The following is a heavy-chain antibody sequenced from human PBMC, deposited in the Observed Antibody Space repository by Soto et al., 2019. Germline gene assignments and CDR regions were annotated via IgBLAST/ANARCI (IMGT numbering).Heavy chain of an antibody. D-gene: IGHD2-8*01. CDR1: RTPITSNY. Sequence: SQTLSLTCTLSRTPITSNYWTSFRQHPGKGLEWIGYIYYSGRTNYNTSLKSRVTISVDTSKNQFSLKLRSVNAADTAVYYCARTYGRYYDYCGEGTLVTVSS. J-gene: IGHJ4*02. V-gene: IGHV4-59*01. CDR2: IYYSGRT. CDR3: ARTYGRYYDY.